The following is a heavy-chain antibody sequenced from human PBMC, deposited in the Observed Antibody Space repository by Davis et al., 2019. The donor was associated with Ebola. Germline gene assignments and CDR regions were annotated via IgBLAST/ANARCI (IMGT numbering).Heavy chain of an antibody. V-gene: IGHV3-48*04. CDR2: ISSSGNTI. D-gene: IGHD6-13*01. CDR3: SKRIKAGAGAPSDY. Sequence: GEFLKISCTASGFTFTSFSLNWVRQTPGKGLEWLSYISSSGNTIYYADSVKGRFTISRDNSKNTLYLQMNSLRADDTAIYYCSKRIKAGAGAPSDYWGQGTLVTVSS. CDR1: GFTFTSFS. J-gene: IGHJ4*02.